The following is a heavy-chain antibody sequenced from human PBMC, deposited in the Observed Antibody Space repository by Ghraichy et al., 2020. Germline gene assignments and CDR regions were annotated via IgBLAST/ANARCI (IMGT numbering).Heavy chain of an antibody. CDR3: ARVGELLGY. D-gene: IGHD3-10*01. J-gene: IGHJ4*02. CDR2: INSDGSST. Sequence: SRINSDGSSTSYADSVKGRFTISRDNAKNTLYLQMNSLRAEDTAVYYCARVGELLGYWGQVSLITVS. V-gene: IGHV3-74*01.